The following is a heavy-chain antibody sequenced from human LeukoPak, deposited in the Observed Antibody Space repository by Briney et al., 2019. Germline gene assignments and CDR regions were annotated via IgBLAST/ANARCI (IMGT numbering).Heavy chain of an antibody. CDR1: GFTFSTYA. D-gene: IGHD4-17*01. Sequence: GGSLRLSCAASGFTFSTYATNWVRQAPGKGLEWVSGISGRGGSTYYADSVRGRITISRDNSKHPLYLHMNSLRAEDTALYYCAKAGETTVPASHDWGQGTLVTVSS. V-gene: IGHV3-23*01. CDR2: ISGRGGST. CDR3: AKAGETTVPASHD. J-gene: IGHJ4*02.